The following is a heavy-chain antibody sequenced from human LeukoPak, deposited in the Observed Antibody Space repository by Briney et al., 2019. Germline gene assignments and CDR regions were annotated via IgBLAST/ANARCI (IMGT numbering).Heavy chain of an antibody. CDR1: GFXFSNYA. J-gene: IGHJ4*02. CDR3: AKDSGSSGWVIDY. CDR2: ISGSGGST. D-gene: IGHD6-19*01. V-gene: IGHV3-23*01. Sequence: GGSLRLSCAASGFXFSNYAINWVRQAPGKGLEWVSVISGSGGSTYYADSVKGRFTISRDNSKNTLYLQMNSLRAEDTAVYYCAKDSGSSGWVIDYWGQGTLVTVSS.